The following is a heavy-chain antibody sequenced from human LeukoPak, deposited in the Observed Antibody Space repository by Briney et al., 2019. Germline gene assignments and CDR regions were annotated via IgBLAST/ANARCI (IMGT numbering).Heavy chain of an antibody. D-gene: IGHD3-22*01. V-gene: IGHV1-8*01. CDR1: GYTFTIYD. Sequence: GASVKVSCKASGYTFTIYDINWVREATGQGLEWMGWMNPNSGNTGYAQKFQGRVTMTRNTSISTAYMELSSLRAEDTAVYYCARLTYYYDSSGYYVYFQHWGQGTLVTVSS. CDR2: MNPNSGNT. CDR3: ARLTYYYDSSGYYVYFQH. J-gene: IGHJ1*01.